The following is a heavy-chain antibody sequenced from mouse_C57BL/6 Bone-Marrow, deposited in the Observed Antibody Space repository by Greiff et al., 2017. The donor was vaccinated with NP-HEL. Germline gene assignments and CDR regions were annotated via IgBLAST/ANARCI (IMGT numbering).Heavy chain of an antibody. D-gene: IGHD1-1*01. V-gene: IGHV1-4*01. CDR2: INPSSGYT. CDR1: GYTFTSYT. CDR3: ARITTVVEDYFDY. Sequence: VQLQQSGAELARPGASVKMSCKASGYTFTSYTMHWVKQRPGQGLEWIGYINPSSGYTKYNQKFKDKATLTADKSSSTAYMQLSSLTSEDSAVYYCARITTVVEDYFDYWGQGTTLTVSS. J-gene: IGHJ2*01.